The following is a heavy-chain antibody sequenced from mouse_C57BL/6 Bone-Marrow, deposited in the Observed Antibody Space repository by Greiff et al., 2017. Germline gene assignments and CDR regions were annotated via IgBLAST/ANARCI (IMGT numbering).Heavy chain of an antibody. J-gene: IGHJ2*01. Sequence: EVKLQESGAELVKPGASVKLSCTASGFNIKDYYIHWVKQRTEQGLEWIGRIDPEDGGTKYAPKFQDKATITADTSSITAYLLLSSLTSEDTAVYYCTRSLIYYGTNYWGQGTTLTVSS. CDR1: GFNIKDYY. CDR2: IDPEDGGT. CDR3: TRSLIYYGTNY. D-gene: IGHD1-1*01. V-gene: IGHV14-2*01.